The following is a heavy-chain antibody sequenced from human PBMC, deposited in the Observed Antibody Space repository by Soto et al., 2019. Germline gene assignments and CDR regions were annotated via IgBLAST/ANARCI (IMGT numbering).Heavy chain of an antibody. CDR1: GASISGFY. J-gene: IGHJ5*02. Sequence: SETLSLTCTVSGASISGFYWSWIRKSAGTGLEWIGRIYATGTTDYNPSLKSRVMMSVDTSKKQFSLKLRSVTAADTAVYYCVRDGTKTLRDWFDPWGQGISVTVSS. V-gene: IGHV4-4*07. CDR2: IYATGTT. CDR3: VRDGTKTLRDWFDP. D-gene: IGHD1-1*01.